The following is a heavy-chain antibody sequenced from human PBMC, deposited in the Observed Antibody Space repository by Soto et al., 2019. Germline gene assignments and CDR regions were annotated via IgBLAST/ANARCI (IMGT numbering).Heavy chain of an antibody. V-gene: IGHV3-23*01. D-gene: IGHD5-12*01. CDR1: GFTFSSYA. CDR2: ISGSGGST. J-gene: IGHJ2*01. Sequence: EVQLLESGGGLVQPGGSLRLSCAASGFTFSSYAMSWVRQAPGKGLEWVSAISGSGGSTYYADSVKGRFTISRDNSKNTLYLQMNSLRAEDTAVYYCAKDGDGRWLQLNWYFDLWGRGTLVTVSS. CDR3: AKDGDGRWLQLNWYFDL.